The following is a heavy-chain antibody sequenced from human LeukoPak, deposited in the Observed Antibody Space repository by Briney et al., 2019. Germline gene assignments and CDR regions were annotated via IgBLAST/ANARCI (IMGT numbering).Heavy chain of an antibody. J-gene: IGHJ6*02. Sequence: GGSLRLSCAASGFTFSTYAMHWVRQAPGKGLEWVAVIIYDGNNKYYADSVKGRFTISRDNSKNTLYLQMNSLRAEDTAVYYCARGRKYSYGTYYYGLDVWGQGTTVTVCS. CDR2: IIYDGNNK. CDR1: GFTFSTYA. CDR3: ARGRKYSYGTYYYGLDV. D-gene: IGHD5-18*01. V-gene: IGHV3-30-3*01.